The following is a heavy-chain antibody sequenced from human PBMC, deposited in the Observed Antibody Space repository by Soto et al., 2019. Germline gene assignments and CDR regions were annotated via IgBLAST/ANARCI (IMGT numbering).Heavy chain of an antibody. J-gene: IGHJ4*02. V-gene: IGHV4-59*01. D-gene: IGHD1-26*01. Sequence: QVQLQESGPGLVKPSETLSLTCTVSGGSISSYYWSWIRQPPGKGLEWIGYIYYSGSTNYNPSLESRVTISVDTSKNQFSRKLSSVTAADTAVYYCARRYGGNFDFWGQGTLVTVSS. CDR1: GGSISSYY. CDR2: IYYSGST. CDR3: ARRYGGNFDF.